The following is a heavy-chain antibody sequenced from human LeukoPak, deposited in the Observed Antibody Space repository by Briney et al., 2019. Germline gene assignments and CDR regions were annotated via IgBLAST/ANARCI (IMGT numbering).Heavy chain of an antibody. J-gene: IGHJ5*02. V-gene: IGHV4-61*01. CDR2: IYYSGST. CDR1: SGSVSSGSYY. Sequence: SETLSLTCTVSSGSVSSGSYYWSWIRQPPGKGLEWIGYIYYSGSTNYNPSLKSRVTISVDTSKNQFSLKLSSVTAADTAVYYCARAHYDFWSGSQNWFDPWGQGTLVTVSS. CDR3: ARAHYDFWSGSQNWFDP. D-gene: IGHD3-3*01.